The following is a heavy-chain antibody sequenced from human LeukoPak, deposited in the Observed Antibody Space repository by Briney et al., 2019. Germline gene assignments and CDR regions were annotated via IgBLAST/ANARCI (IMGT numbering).Heavy chain of an antibody. J-gene: IGHJ4*02. D-gene: IGHD6-19*01. CDR3: ARVYSSSREFDY. V-gene: IGHV3-21*01. Sequence: GGSLRLSCAASGFSFSSFTMHWVRQSPGKGLEWVAYISRSGDYIYYVDSLKGRFTISRDNAKNSLSLHMSSLRAEDTAVYYCARVYSSSREFDYGGQGTLVTVSS. CDR1: GFSFSSFT. CDR2: ISRSGDYI.